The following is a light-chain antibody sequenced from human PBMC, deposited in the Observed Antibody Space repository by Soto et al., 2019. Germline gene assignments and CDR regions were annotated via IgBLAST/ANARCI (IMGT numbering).Light chain of an antibody. Sequence: EVVLTQSPGTLSLSPGESATLSCRASQSVSTSFLAWYQQKPGQAPRLLIYGAFSRATGIPDRFSGSGSGTDFTLTISRLEPEDFAVYYCQQYGNSIPITCGQGTRLEIK. J-gene: IGKJ5*01. CDR3: QQYGNSIPIT. V-gene: IGKV3-20*01. CDR2: GAF. CDR1: QSVSTSF.